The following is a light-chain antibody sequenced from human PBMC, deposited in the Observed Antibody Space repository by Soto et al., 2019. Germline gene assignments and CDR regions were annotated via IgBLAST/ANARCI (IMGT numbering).Light chain of an antibody. V-gene: IGKV3-11*01. J-gene: IGKJ5*01. Sequence: EIVLTQSPATLSLSQGETATLSCRASRSVSSYLAWYQQKPGQAPRLLIYDASNRATDIPARFSGSGSGTDFTLTLSSLEPEDCAVYYCQQRSNWPLTFGQGTRLEIK. CDR3: QQRSNWPLT. CDR2: DAS. CDR1: RSVSSY.